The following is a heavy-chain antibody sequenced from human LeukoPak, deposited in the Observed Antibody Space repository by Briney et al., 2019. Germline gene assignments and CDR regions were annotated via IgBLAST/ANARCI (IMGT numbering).Heavy chain of an antibody. V-gene: IGHV1-2*02. Sequence: ASVKVSCKASGYTFTGYYIHWVRQAPGQGLEWMGWINPNSGDTSHAQRFQDRVTMTRDMSTSTAYMDLSMLTSDETALYYCARQGGSSLNFDYWGQGTLSPSPQ. CDR3: ARQGGSSLNFDY. CDR1: GYTFTGYY. J-gene: IGHJ4*02. D-gene: IGHD1-26*01. CDR2: INPNSGDT.